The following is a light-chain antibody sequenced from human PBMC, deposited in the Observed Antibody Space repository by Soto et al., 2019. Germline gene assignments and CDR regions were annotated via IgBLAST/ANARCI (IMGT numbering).Light chain of an antibody. J-gene: IGKJ1*01. CDR3: QQYDTWPWT. CDR1: QSISDT. Sequence: EIVRTQSPATLSVSPGGRATLSCRASQSISDTLAWYQQKPGQAPRLLIYGASRRATGFPARFSGSGSGTDFTLTISSLQYEDFAVDYCQQYDTWPWTFGQGTKVEI. V-gene: IGKV3-15*01. CDR2: GAS.